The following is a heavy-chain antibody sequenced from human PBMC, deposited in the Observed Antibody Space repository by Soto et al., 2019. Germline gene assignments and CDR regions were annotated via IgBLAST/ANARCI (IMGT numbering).Heavy chain of an antibody. CDR1: GYSFTSYW. Sequence: GQALKLSCKGSGYSFTSYWIGWVRQMPGKGLEWMGIIYPGDSDTRYSPSFQGQVTISADKSISTAYLQWSSLKASDTAMYYCARYNWNYVRYFDYWGQGTLVTVSS. CDR3: ARYNWNYVRYFDY. CDR2: IYPGDSDT. V-gene: IGHV5-51*01. D-gene: IGHD1-7*01. J-gene: IGHJ4*02.